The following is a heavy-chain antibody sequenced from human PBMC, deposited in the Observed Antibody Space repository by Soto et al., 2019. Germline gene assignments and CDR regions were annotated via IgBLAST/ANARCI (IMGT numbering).Heavy chain of an antibody. CDR1: GGAISSYY. D-gene: IGHD7-27*01. J-gene: IGHJ4*02. CDR3: ARRWGPGFDY. CDR2: IYYSGST. Sequence: SETLSLTCTVSGGAISSYYWSWIRQPPGKGLEWIGYIYYSGSTNYNPSLKSRVTISVDTSKNQFSLKLSSVTAADTAVYYCARRWGPGFDYWGQGTLVTVSS. V-gene: IGHV4-59*08.